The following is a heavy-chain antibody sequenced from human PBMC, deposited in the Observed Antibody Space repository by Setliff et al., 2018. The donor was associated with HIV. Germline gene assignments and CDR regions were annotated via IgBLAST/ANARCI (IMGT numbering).Heavy chain of an antibody. Sequence: SETLSLTCVVSGYSISSSYWWGWIRQPPGKGLEWIGWMGYTYKGGSTYYNPSLKSRVTMSEDTSKNQFSLKLRSVTAVDTAVYSCARSALWFGEADWYFDLWGRGTLVTVSS. V-gene: IGHV4-28*01. CDR3: ARSALWFGEADWYFDL. J-gene: IGHJ2*01. CDR2: TYKGGST. CDR1: GYSISSSYW. D-gene: IGHD3-10*01.